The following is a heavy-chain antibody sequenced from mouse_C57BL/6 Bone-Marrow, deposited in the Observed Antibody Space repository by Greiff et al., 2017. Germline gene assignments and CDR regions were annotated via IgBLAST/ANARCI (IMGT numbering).Heavy chain of an antibody. CDR2: IYPRGGST. CDR3: ARGIKCYFDF. Sequence: QVTLKESGPELVKPGASVKLSCKASGYTFTSYDINWVKQRPGQGLEWIGWIYPRGGSTKYNEKLKGKATLTVDTSSSTAYMELHSLTSEDSAVYFCARGIKCYFDFWGTGTTVTVSS. CDR1: GYTFTSYD. J-gene: IGHJ1*03. D-gene: IGHD1-3*01. V-gene: IGHV1-85*01.